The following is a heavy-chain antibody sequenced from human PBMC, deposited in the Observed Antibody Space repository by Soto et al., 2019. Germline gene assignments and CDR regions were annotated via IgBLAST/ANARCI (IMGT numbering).Heavy chain of an antibody. CDR2: ISAYNGNT. CDR3: GREVYRAGWVDP. CDR1: GYTFTSYG. Sequence: ASVKVSCKAAGYTFTSYGLRWVRPAPGQGLEWMGWISAYNGNTNYAQKLQGRVTMTTDTSTSTAYMELRSLRSDDTAVYYCGREVYRAGWVDPWGQATRVTVSS. D-gene: IGHD4-4*01. J-gene: IGHJ5*02. V-gene: IGHV1-18*01.